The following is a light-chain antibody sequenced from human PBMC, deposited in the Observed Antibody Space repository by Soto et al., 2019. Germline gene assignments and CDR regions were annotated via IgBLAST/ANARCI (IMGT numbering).Light chain of an antibody. CDR2: DVD. CDR1: SSDVGGYNY. Sequence: QSTLTQPASVSGSPGQSLTISCIGTSSDVGGYNYVSWYQQHPGKAPKLMIYDVDNRPSGVSNRFSGSKSGNTASLTISGLQAEDEADYYCSSYTSSSTLLFGGGTQLTVL. CDR3: SSYTSSSTLL. J-gene: IGLJ2*01. V-gene: IGLV2-14*01.